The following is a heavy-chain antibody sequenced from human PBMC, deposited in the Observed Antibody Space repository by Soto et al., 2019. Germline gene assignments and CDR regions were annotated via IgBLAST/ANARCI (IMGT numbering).Heavy chain of an antibody. D-gene: IGHD1-1*01. J-gene: IGHJ4*02. Sequence: ESGGDLVKPGGSLRLSCATSGFIFRSAWMSWVRQAPGKGLEWVGRIKSKSDGGTRDYAAPVKDRFNISRDDSKNMVYLQMSSLTAKDTGGYYCVEGWNDFWGQGTLVTVSS. CDR3: VEGWNDF. CDR1: GFIFRSAW. CDR2: IKSKSDGGTR. V-gene: IGHV3-15*01.